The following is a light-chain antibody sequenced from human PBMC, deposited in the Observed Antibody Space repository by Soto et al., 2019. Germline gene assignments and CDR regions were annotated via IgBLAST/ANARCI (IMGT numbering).Light chain of an antibody. CDR3: CSYAGSYTGV. CDR2: ETN. CDR1: SSDVGGYNF. J-gene: IGLJ2*01. Sequence: QSALTQPASVSGSPGQSITISCTGTSSDVGGYNFVSWYQQHPGKAPKLMIFETNKRPSGVPHRFSGSRSGNTASLTISGLQAEDDADYYCCSYAGSYTGVFGGGTKVTVL. V-gene: IGLV2-11*01.